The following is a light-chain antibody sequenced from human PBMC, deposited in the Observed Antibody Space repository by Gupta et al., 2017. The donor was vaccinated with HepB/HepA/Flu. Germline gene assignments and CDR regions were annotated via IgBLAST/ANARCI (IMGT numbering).Light chain of an antibody. V-gene: IGLV2-18*02. Sequence: QSALTPPPSVSASPAQSVTISCTGTSSDVGSYNRVSWYQQPPGTAPKLMIFEVNNRPSGVPDRFSGSKSGNTASLTISGLQAEDEADYYCCSYTSSSTLVFGGGTKLTVL. CDR3: CSYTSSSTLV. CDR1: SSDVGSYNR. J-gene: IGLJ3*02. CDR2: EVN.